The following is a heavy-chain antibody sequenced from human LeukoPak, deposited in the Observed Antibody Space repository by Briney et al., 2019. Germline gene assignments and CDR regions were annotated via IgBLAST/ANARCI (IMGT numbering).Heavy chain of an antibody. J-gene: IGHJ5*02. CDR2: IYYSGST. Sequence: SETLSLTCTVSGGSISSTRYYWGWIRQPPGKGLECIGSIYYSGSTYYNPSLKSRVTMSVDRSKNQFSLKLSSVTAADTAVYYCARHVIYYGLGSSYGLPNWFDPWGQGTLVTVSS. V-gene: IGHV4-39*01. CDR3: ARHVIYYGLGSSYGLPNWFDP. CDR1: GGSISSTRYY. D-gene: IGHD3-10*01.